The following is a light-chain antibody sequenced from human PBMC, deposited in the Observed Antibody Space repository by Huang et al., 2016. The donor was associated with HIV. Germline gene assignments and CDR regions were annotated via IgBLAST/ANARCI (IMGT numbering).Light chain of an antibody. J-gene: IGKJ4*01. V-gene: IGKV4-1*01. CDR2: WAS. CDR1: QSLLYSSNNKNY. CDR3: QQYYSTPRT. Sequence: DIVMTQSPDSLAVSLGERANINCKSSQSLLYSSNNKNYLAGYQQKPGQPPKLLIYWASTREAGVPDRFSGSGSGTDFTLTISSLQAEDVAVYYCQQYYSTPRTFGGGTKVEIK.